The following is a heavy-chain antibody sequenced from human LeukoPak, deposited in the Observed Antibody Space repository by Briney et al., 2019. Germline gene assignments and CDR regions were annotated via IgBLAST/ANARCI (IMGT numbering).Heavy chain of an antibody. D-gene: IGHD2-15*01. CDR2: IYYNGST. Sequence: PSETLSLTCTVSGGSISSSSYYWGWIRQPPGKGLEWIGSIYYNGSTYYNPSLKSRVTISVDTSKNQFSLKLSSVTAADTAVYYCARFEDNFDYWGQGTLVTVSS. J-gene: IGHJ4*02. V-gene: IGHV4-39*01. CDR1: GGSISSSSYY. CDR3: ARFEDNFDY.